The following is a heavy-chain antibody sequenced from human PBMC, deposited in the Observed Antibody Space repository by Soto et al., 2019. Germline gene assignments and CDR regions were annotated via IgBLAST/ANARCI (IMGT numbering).Heavy chain of an antibody. J-gene: IGHJ3*02. Sequence: GESLKISCKGSGYSFTSYWIGWVRQMPGKGLEWMGIIYPGDSDTRYSPSFRGQVTISADKSISTAYLQWSSLKASDTAMYYCARALQYYYGSGSSDAFDIWGQGTMVTVSS. CDR1: GYSFTSYW. V-gene: IGHV5-51*01. CDR3: ARALQYYYGSGSSDAFDI. CDR2: IYPGDSDT. D-gene: IGHD3-10*01.